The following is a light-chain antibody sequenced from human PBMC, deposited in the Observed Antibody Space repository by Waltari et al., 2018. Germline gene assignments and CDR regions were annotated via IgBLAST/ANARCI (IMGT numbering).Light chain of an antibody. CDR3: QQCYSTPYT. CDR1: QNRLYNSDNKHY. Sequence: DIVMTQSPDSLAVSLGERVTINCRSSQNRLYNSDNKHYLAWFQQKPGQPPKLLIYWASTRESGVPDRFSGSGSGTEFTLTISSLQAADVAVYYCQQCYSTPYTFGQGTKLEIK. V-gene: IGKV4-1*01. CDR2: WAS. J-gene: IGKJ2*01.